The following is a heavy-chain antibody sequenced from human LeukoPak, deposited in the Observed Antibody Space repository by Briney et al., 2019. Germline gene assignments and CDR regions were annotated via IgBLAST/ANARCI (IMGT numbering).Heavy chain of an antibody. V-gene: IGHV3-21*01. D-gene: IGHD6-13*01. CDR1: GFTFSSYT. CDR3: ARDLKMVAGGTYYYYGMDV. Sequence: TGGSLRLSCAASGFTFSSYTMNWVRQAPGKGLEWVSSISSSSSNIYYADSVKGRFTISRDNAKNSLCLQMTSLRAEDTAVYHCARDLKMVAGGTYYYYGMDVWGQGTTVTVSS. CDR2: ISSSSSNI. J-gene: IGHJ6*02.